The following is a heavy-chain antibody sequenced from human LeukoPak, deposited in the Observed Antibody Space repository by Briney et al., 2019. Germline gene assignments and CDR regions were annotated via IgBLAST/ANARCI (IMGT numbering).Heavy chain of an antibody. D-gene: IGHD3-9*01. V-gene: IGHV3-23*01. Sequence: GGSLRLSCAASGFTFSSYAMSWVRQAPGKGLEWVSAISGSGGSTYYADSVKGRFTISRDNSKNTLYLQMNSLRAGDTAVYYCAKDFHYDILTAPNWFDPWGQGTLVTVSS. CDR1: GFTFSSYA. CDR3: AKDFHYDILTAPNWFDP. CDR2: ISGSGGST. J-gene: IGHJ5*02.